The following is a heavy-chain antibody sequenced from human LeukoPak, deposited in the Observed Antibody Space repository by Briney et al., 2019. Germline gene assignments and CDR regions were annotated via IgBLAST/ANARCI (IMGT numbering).Heavy chain of an antibody. CDR1: GYTFTSYA. V-gene: IGHV1-3*01. J-gene: IGHJ3*02. D-gene: IGHD1-14*01. Sequence: ASVKVSCKASGYTFTSYAMHWVHQAPGQRLEWMGWINAGNGNTKYSQKFQGRVTITRDTSASTAYMELSSLRSEDTAVYYCAKAFGSRKAFDIWGQGTTVTVSS. CDR3: AKAFGSRKAFDI. CDR2: INAGNGNT.